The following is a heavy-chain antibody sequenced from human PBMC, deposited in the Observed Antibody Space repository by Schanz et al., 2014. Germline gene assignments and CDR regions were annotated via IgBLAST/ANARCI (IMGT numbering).Heavy chain of an antibody. CDR2: ISGSGGST. CDR3: ARDLRAAAESWFDP. D-gene: IGHD6-13*01. Sequence: EVQLVESGGGLVQPGGSLRLSCAASGFTFSSYAMSWVRQAPGKGLEWVSAISGSGGSTYYADSVKGRFTISRDNSKNTGYLQMNSLRPGDTAVYDCARDLRAAAESWFDPWGQGTPITVSS. J-gene: IGHJ5*02. CDR1: GFTFSSYA. V-gene: IGHV3-23*04.